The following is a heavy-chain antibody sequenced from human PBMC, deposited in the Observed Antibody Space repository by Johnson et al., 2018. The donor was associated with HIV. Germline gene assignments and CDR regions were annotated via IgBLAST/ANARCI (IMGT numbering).Heavy chain of an antibody. V-gene: IGHV3-13*01. J-gene: IGHJ3*02. CDR3: AREDPPGLLRRSGAFDI. Sequence: VQLVESGGGLVQPGGSLRLSCAASGFTFSSYDMHWVRQATGKGLEWVSAIGTAGDTYYPGSVKGRFTISRENAKNSLYLQMNSLRAGDTAVYYCAREDPPGLLRRSGAFDIWGQGTMVTVSS. D-gene: IGHD3-16*01. CDR2: IGTAGDT. CDR1: GFTFSSYD.